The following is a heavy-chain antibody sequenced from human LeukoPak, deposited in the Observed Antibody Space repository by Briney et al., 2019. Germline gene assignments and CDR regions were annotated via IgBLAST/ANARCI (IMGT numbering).Heavy chain of an antibody. V-gene: IGHV4-59*01. CDR1: GGSLSSYY. CDR3: AREVAGIQLFDY. Sequence: SETLSLTRTLPGGSLSSYYWSWIPHPPRKGLEWIGTIYFSGSTKNNPSLKSRVTISVDTSKNQFSLKLSSVTAADTAVYYCAREVAGIQLFDYWGQGTLVTVSS. CDR2: IYFSGST. D-gene: IGHD5-18*01. J-gene: IGHJ4*02.